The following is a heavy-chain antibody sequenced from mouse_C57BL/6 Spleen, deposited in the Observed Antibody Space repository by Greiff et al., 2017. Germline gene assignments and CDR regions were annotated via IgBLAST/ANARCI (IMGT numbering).Heavy chain of an antibody. Sequence: QVQLQQPGAELVKPGASVKLSCKASGYTFTSYWMHWVKQRPGQGLEWIGMIHPNSGSTKYNEKFKSKATLTVDKSSSTAYMQLSSLTSEDSAVYYCAPRGDSCYAMDDWGQGTSVTVSS. J-gene: IGHJ4*01. CDR3: APRGDSCYAMDD. V-gene: IGHV1-64*01. CDR1: GYTFTSYW. CDR2: IHPNSGST.